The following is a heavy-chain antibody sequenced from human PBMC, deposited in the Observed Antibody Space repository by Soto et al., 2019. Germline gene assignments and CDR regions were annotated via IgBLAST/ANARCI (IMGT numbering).Heavy chain of an antibody. Sequence: SETLSLTCAVYGGSFSGYYWSWIRQPPGKGLEWVGEINHSGSTNYNPSLKSRVTISVDTSKNQFSLKLSSVTAADTAAYYCARGPGCSSTSCYAGIPYYYGMDVWGQGTTVTVSS. D-gene: IGHD2-2*01. J-gene: IGHJ6*02. V-gene: IGHV4-34*01. CDR3: ARGPGCSSTSCYAGIPYYYGMDV. CDR2: INHSGST. CDR1: GGSFSGYY.